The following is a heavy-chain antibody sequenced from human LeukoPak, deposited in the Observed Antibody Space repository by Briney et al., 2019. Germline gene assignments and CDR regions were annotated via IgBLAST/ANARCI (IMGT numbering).Heavy chain of an antibody. V-gene: IGHV3-23*01. CDR2: TGLESVHT. J-gene: IGHJ4*02. CDR3: AKGDDIGKHPTRAYYFDI. CDR1: GFIFSRHA. D-gene: IGHD5-24*01. Sequence: GGSLRLSCAASGFIFSRHAMSWVRQAPGKGLEWVSTTGLESVHTLCADSVQGRFTVSRDNPRNTLDLQMDNLRVDDTAVYYCAKGDDIGKHPTRAYYFDIWGQGTLVTVCS.